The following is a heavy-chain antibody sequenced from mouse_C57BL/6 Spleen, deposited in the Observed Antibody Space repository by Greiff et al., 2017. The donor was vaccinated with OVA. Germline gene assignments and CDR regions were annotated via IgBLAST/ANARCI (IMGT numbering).Heavy chain of an antibody. V-gene: IGHV3-6*01. CDR3: ARDLSVITTGVPFDY. J-gene: IGHJ2*01. D-gene: IGHD1-1*01. CDR2: ISYDGSN. Sequence: VQLQQSGPGLVKPSQSLSLTCSVTGYSITSGYYWNWIRQFPGNKLEWMGYISYDGSNNYNPSLKNRISITRDTSKNQFFLKLNSVTTEDTATYYCARDLSVITTGVPFDYWGQGTTLTVSS. CDR1: GYSITSGYY.